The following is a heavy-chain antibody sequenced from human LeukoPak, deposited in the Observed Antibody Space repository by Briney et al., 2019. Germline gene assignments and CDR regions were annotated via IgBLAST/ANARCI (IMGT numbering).Heavy chain of an antibody. J-gene: IGHJ4*02. CDR3: ARGREVHYYGSRFNFDY. Sequence: ASVKVSCKASGYTLTSYYMHWVRQAPGQGLEWMGWISAYNGNTNYAQKLQGRVTMTTDTSTSTAYMELRSLRSDDTAVYYCARGREVHYYGSRFNFDYWGQGTLVTVSS. D-gene: IGHD3-10*01. V-gene: IGHV1-18*04. CDR1: GYTLTSYY. CDR2: ISAYNGNT.